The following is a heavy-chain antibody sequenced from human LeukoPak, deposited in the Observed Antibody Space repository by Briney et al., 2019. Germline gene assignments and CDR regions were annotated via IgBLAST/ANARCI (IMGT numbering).Heavy chain of an antibody. D-gene: IGHD3-10*01. Sequence: SETLSLTCTVSGGSISSYYWSWIRPPPGKGLEWIGEINHSGSTNYNPSLKSRVTISVDTSKNQFSLKLSSVTAADTAVYYCARGRVGRSTMVRGAQRGFDPWGQGTLVTVSS. CDR3: ARGRVGRSTMVRGAQRGFDP. V-gene: IGHV4-34*01. J-gene: IGHJ5*02. CDR1: GGSISSYY. CDR2: INHSGST.